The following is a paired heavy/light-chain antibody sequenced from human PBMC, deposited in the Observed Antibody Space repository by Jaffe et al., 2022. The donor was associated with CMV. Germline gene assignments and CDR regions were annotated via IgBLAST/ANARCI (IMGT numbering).Heavy chain of an antibody. CDR2: IYYSGST. D-gene: IGHD1-26*01. Sequence: QLQLQESGPGLVKPSETLSLTCTVSGGSISSSSYYWGWIRQPPGKGLEWIGSIYYSGSTYYNPSLKSRVTISVDTSKNQFSLKLSSVTAADTAVYYCARVNFRFGWELLNPPRAYYYMDVWGKGTTVTVSS. CDR3: ARVNFRFGWELLNPPRAYYYMDV. J-gene: IGHJ6*03. V-gene: IGHV4-39*01. CDR1: GGSISSSSYY.
Light chain of an antibody. J-gene: IGLJ3*02. CDR2: DNN. Sequence: QSVLTQPPSVSAAPGQKVTISCSGSSSNIGNNYVSWYQQLPGTAPKLLIYDNNKRPSGIPDRFSGSKSGTSATLGITGLQTGDEADYYCGTWDSSLSAGWVFGGGTKLTVL. CDR3: GTWDSSLSAGWV. V-gene: IGLV1-51*01. CDR1: SSNIGNNY.